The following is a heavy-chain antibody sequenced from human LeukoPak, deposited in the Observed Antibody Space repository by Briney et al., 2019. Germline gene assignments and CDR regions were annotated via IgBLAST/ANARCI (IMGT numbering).Heavy chain of an antibody. CDR3: ARAINRGYSYGRRTGYYFDY. D-gene: IGHD5-18*01. Sequence: PSETLSLTCTVSGGSISSYYWSWIRQPPGKGLEWIGYIYYSGSTNYNPSLKSRVTISVDTSKNQFTLKLSSVTAADTAVYYCARAINRGYSYGRRTGYYFDYWGQGTLVTVSS. V-gene: IGHV4-59*01. CDR1: GGSISSYY. J-gene: IGHJ4*02. CDR2: IYYSGST.